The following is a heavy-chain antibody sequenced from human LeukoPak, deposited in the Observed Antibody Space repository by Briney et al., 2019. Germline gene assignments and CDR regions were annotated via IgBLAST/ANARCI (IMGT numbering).Heavy chain of an antibody. V-gene: IGHV3-30*02. CDR3: AKDPSTLYSSGLDF. Sequence: GGSLRLSCAASGFTFRNYAMHWVRQAPGKGLDWVAIIGYDGDNKYYADSVKGRFTISRDNSKNTLSLQMNSLRGEDTAVYYCAKDPSTLYSSGLDFWGQGTLVTVSS. CDR2: IGYDGDNK. J-gene: IGHJ4*02. D-gene: IGHD6-19*01. CDR1: GFTFRNYA.